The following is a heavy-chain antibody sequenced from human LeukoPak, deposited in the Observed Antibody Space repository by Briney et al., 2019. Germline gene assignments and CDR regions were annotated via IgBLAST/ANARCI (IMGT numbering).Heavy chain of an antibody. Sequence: SETLSLTCTVSGGSISSSSYYWGWIRQPPGKGLEWIGSIYYSGSTYYNPSLKSRVTISVDTSKNQFSLKLSSVTAADTALYYCARGRPTLTQYNWFDPWGQGTLVTVSS. CDR2: IYYSGST. CDR3: ARGRPTLTQYNWFDP. J-gene: IGHJ5*02. V-gene: IGHV4-39*01. D-gene: IGHD4-11*01. CDR1: GGSISSSSYY.